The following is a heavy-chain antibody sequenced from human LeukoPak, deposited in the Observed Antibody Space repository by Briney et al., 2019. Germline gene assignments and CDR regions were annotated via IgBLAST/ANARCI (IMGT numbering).Heavy chain of an antibody. D-gene: IGHD5-12*01. Sequence: SETLSLTCTVSGDSISSSSYCWDWIRQPPGKGLEWIGNIYNSANTHYNPSLKTRITMSVDTSKNQFSLKLNSVTAADTGIYSCARHSRSGYIGYENAFDIWGQGTMVTVSS. CDR2: IYNSANT. J-gene: IGHJ3*02. CDR3: ARHSRSGYIGYENAFDI. CDR1: GDSISSSSYC. V-gene: IGHV4-39*01.